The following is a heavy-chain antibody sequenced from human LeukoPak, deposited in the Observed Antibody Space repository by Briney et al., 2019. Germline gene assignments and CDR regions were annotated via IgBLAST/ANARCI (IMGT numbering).Heavy chain of an antibody. CDR3: ARRHYDTSGYVLDY. Sequence: GGSLRLSCAASGFTFSSYIMNWVRQAPGKGLEWVSYISGNSSPIYYADSVKGRSTISRDNAKNSLYLQMNNLRAEDTAVYYCARRHYDTSGYVLDYWGQGTLVTVSS. D-gene: IGHD3-22*01. CDR1: GFTFSSYI. J-gene: IGHJ4*02. V-gene: IGHV3-48*01. CDR2: ISGNSSPI.